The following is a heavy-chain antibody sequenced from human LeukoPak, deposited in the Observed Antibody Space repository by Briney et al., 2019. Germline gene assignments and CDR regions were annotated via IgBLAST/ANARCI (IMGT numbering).Heavy chain of an antibody. J-gene: IGHJ3*02. D-gene: IGHD2/OR15-2a*01. V-gene: IGHV3-66*01. CDR3: ARTIPQFYETGAFDI. Sequence: GGSLRLSCAASGFTVSSNYMSWVRQAPGKGLEWVSVIYSGGSTYYADSVKGRFTISRDNSKNTLYLQMNSLRAEDTAVYYCARTIPQFYETGAFDIWGQGTMVTVSS. CDR1: GFTVSSNY. CDR2: IYSGGST.